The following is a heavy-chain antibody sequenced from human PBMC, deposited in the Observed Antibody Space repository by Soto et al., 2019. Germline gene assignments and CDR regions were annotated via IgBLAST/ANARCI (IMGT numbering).Heavy chain of an antibody. CDR3: ARGGDGFDL. Sequence: QVSLQESGPGLVKPSQTLSLTCSVFGDSLTIGGHYWTWIRQHPGKGLEWIGYIYHSGSTYYSPSIKSRVTISVDTSENQFSLKLTSVTAADTAVYYCARGGDGFDLWGQGKMVTVSS. V-gene: IGHV4-31*03. CDR2: IYHSGST. J-gene: IGHJ3*01. CDR1: GDSLTIGGHY.